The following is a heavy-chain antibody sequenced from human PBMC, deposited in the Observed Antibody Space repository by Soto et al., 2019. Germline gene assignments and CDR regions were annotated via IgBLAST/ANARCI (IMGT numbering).Heavy chain of an antibody. Sequence: QVQLVESGGGVVQPGRSLRLSCAASGFTFSSYAMHWVRQAPGKGLEWVAVISYDGSNKYYADSVKGRFTISRDNSKNTLYLQMNSLRAEDTAVYYCARDWGQQWLAYYFDYWGQGTLVTVAS. J-gene: IGHJ4*02. D-gene: IGHD6-19*01. CDR2: ISYDGSNK. V-gene: IGHV3-30-3*01. CDR1: GFTFSSYA. CDR3: ARDWGQQWLAYYFDY.